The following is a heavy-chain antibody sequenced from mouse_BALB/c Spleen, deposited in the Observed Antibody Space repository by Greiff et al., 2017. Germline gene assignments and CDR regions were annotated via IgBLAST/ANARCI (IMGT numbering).Heavy chain of an antibody. J-gene: IGHJ4*01. CDR1: GYSFTSYY. Sequence: VQLKESGPELMKPGASVKISCKASGYSFTSYYMHWVKQSHGKSLEWIGYIDPFNGGTSYNQKFKGKATLTVDKSSSTAYMHLSSLTSEDSAVYYCARWDYGSSLSPYYAMDYWGQGTSVTVSS. D-gene: IGHD1-1*01. CDR2: IDPFNGGT. V-gene: IGHV1S135*01. CDR3: ARWDYGSSLSPYYAMDY.